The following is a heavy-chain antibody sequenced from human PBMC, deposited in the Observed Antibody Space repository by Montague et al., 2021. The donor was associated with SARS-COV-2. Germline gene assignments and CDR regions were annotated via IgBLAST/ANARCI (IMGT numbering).Heavy chain of an antibody. D-gene: IGHD3-16*01. V-gene: IGHV4-39*01. J-gene: IGHJ4*02. CDR2: IYYSGST. CDR1: GGSISSSSYY. CDR3: ARHPRGYYDYVWGSPPYYFDY. Sequence: SETLSLTCTVSGGSISSSSYYWGWVRQPPGKVLEWIGSIYYSGSTYYNPSLKSRVTISVDTSKNQFSLKLSSVTAADTAVYYCARHPRGYYDYVWGSPPYYFDYWGQGTLVTVSS.